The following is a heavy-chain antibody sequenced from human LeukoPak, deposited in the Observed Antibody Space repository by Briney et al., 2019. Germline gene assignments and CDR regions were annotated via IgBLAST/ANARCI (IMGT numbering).Heavy chain of an antibody. J-gene: IGHJ4*02. Sequence: SETLSLTRTVSDDSITSGGYSWSWIRQPPGKGLEWIGYIYSSGSTYYNASLQSRVTISIETSKNQISLRLNSVTAADTAMYYCAKSGGYGLIDYWGQGTLVTVSS. CDR1: DDSITSGGYS. CDR2: IYSSGST. D-gene: IGHD1-26*01. V-gene: IGHV4-30-4*07. CDR3: AKSGGYGLIDY.